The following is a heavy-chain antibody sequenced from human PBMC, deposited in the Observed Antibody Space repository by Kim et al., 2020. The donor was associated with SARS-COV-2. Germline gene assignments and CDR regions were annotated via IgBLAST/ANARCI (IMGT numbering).Heavy chain of an antibody. CDR1: GLNFNNYW. CDR3: ARDLTVFTRGFDC. CDR2: IKEDGSET. Sequence: GGSLRLSCEVSGLNFNNYWMSWLRQAPGKGLEWVAIIKEDGSETHYVDSVKGRFTISRDSAKNSLYLQMNSLRADDTAVYYCARDLTVFTRGFDCCGQGIPVSVSS. D-gene: IGHD4-17*01. J-gene: IGHJ4*02. V-gene: IGHV3-7*03.